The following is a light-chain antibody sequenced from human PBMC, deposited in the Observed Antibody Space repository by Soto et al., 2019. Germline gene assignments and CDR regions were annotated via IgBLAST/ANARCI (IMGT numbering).Light chain of an antibody. CDR1: ISDVGGYNY. Sequence: SVLTQPASVSGSPGQSITISCTGTISDVGGYNYVSWYQQHPGKAPKLMIYDVSNRPSGVSNRFSGSKSGNTASLTISGLQAEDEDDYYCSSYTSSSTLGFGGGTKLTVL. J-gene: IGLJ2*01. CDR2: DVS. CDR3: SSYTSSSTLG. V-gene: IGLV2-14*01.